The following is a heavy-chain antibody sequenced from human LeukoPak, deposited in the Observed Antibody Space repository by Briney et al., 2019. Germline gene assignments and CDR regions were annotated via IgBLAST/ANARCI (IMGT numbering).Heavy chain of an antibody. CDR1: GFTFSGSA. V-gene: IGHV3-48*03. Sequence: GGSLRLSCAASGFTFSGSAMHWVRQAPGKGLEWVSYISTSGDTIYYADSVQGRFSISRDDAKTSLYLQMNSLRAEDTAVYYCARAFYFGSGAYYFDYWGQGTLVTVSS. CDR2: ISTSGDTI. J-gene: IGHJ4*02. CDR3: ARAFYFGSGAYYFDY. D-gene: IGHD3-10*01.